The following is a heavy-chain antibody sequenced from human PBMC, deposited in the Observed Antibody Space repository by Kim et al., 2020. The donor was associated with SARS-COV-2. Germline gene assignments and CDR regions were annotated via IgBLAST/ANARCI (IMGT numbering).Heavy chain of an antibody. V-gene: IGHV3-49*04. D-gene: IGHD2-15*01. CDR3: TRVYCSGGSGYTTTYLDF. Sequence: GGSLRLSCTASGFTFGDYAMSWVRQAPGKGLEWVGFIKSKALGGTTEFDASVKGRFTISRDDSKSIAYLQMNSLKTEDTAMYYSTRVYCSGGSGYTTTYLDFWGQGTMVTVSS. CDR2: IKSKALGGTT. J-gene: IGHJ4*02. CDR1: GFTFGDYA.